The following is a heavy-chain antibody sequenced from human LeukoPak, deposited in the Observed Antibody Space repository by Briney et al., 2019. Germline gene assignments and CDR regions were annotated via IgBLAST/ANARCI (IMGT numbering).Heavy chain of an antibody. D-gene: IGHD3-22*01. Sequence: SETLSLTCTVSGGSISSYYWSWIRQPPGKGLEWIGYIYYSGSTNYNPSLKSRVTISVDTSKNQFSLKLSSVTAADTAVYYCAREGGRSGYYPTPLDYWGQGTLVTVSS. CDR2: IYYSGST. V-gene: IGHV4-59*12. CDR3: AREGGRSGYYPTPLDY. CDR1: GGSISSYY. J-gene: IGHJ4*02.